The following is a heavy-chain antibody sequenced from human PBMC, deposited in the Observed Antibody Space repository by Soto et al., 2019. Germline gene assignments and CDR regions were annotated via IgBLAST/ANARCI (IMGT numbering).Heavy chain of an antibody. D-gene: IGHD3-10*01. J-gene: IGHJ5*02. CDR2: IIPIFGTA. Sequence: QVQLVQSGAEVKKPGSSVKVSCKASGGTFSSYGISWVRQAPGQGLEWMGGIIPIFGTANYAQKLQGRVTITADEPTSTDYMELSSLRCEDTAVYYCARVAMVRGVIRHWFDPWGQGTLVTVSS. CDR3: ARVAMVRGVIRHWFDP. V-gene: IGHV1-69*01. CDR1: GGTFSSYG.